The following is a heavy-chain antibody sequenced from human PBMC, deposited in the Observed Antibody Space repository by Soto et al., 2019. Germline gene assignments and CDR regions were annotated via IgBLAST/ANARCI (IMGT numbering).Heavy chain of an antibody. D-gene: IGHD2-15*01. Sequence: PGGSLRLSCTASAFSFGDYAMNWFRQAPKKGLEWIGFIRSKTYGGTAEYAASVKGRFIISRDDSKSLTYLQINSLETEDTAVYYCARRNCIGATCYSSGNWFDPWGQGTLVTVSS. V-gene: IGHV3-49*03. J-gene: IGHJ5*02. CDR1: AFSFGDYA. CDR3: ARRNCIGATCYSSGNWFDP. CDR2: IRSKTYGGTA.